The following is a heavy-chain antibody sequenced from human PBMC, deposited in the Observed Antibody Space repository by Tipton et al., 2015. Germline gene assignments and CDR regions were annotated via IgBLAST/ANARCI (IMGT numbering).Heavy chain of an antibody. V-gene: IGHV4-38-2*01. Sequence: TLSLTCDVSGYSISSGYYWGWIRQPPGKGLEWIGFIYYSGTSIYSPSLEGRVTMSVDTAKKQFSLKLASVTAADTAMYYCARTRYCFGTTCHEDYFYGMDVWGQGTMVTASS. CDR3: ARTRYCFGTTCHEDYFYGMDV. CDR1: GYSISSGYY. J-gene: IGHJ6*02. CDR2: IYYSGTS. D-gene: IGHD2-2*01.